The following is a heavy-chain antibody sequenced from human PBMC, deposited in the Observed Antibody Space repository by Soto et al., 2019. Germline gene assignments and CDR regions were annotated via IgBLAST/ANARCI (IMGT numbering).Heavy chain of an antibody. J-gene: IGHJ6*02. CDR1: GVSFSTYS. CDR2: IGRRSDI. D-gene: IGHD2-21*02. V-gene: IGHV3-21*01. CDR3: AREETAWPLAYGLDV. Sequence: XGSLRLSCEASGVSFSTYSMHWVRQAPGKGLEWVSSIGRRSDIYYADSVKGRFTISRDNAKNSVSLQMNSLRDEDTAVYYCAREETAWPLAYGLDVWGQGNTVTVSS.